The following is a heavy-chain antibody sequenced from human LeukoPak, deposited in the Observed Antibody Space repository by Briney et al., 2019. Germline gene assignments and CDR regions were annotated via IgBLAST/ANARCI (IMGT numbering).Heavy chain of an antibody. V-gene: IGHV6-1*01. J-gene: IGHJ4*02. Sequence: SQTLSLTCAISGDSVSSNSTAWNWIRQSPSSGLEWLGRTYYRSKWYSDYAVSVKSRITINPDTSKNQFSLQLISVTPEDTAVYYCARGWAFDYWGQGTLVTVSS. CDR2: TYYRSKWYS. CDR3: ARGWAFDY. CDR1: GDSVSSNSTA. D-gene: IGHD3-16*01.